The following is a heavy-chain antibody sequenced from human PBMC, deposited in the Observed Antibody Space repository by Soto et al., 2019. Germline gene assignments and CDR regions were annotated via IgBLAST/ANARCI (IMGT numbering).Heavy chain of an antibody. CDR1: GYTFTSYA. V-gene: IGHV1-3*01. D-gene: IGHD3-3*01. CDR3: ARGGTTTNYWYFDL. J-gene: IGHJ2*01. Sequence: QVQLVQSGAEVKKPGASVKVSCKASGYTFTSYAMHWVRQAPGQRLEWMGWINAGNGNTKYSQKFQGRVTITRDTSASTAYMELSSLRSEDTAVYYCARGGTTTNYWYFDLWGRGTLVTVSS. CDR2: INAGNGNT.